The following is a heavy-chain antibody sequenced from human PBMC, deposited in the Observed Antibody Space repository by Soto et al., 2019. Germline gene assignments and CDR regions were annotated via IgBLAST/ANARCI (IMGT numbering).Heavy chain of an antibody. CDR1: GFTFSSYA. V-gene: IGHV3-23*01. J-gene: IGHJ4*02. CDR3: AKDPEYSSSSALDY. Sequence: EVQLLESGGGLVQPGGSLRLSCAACGFTFSSYAMSWVRQAPGKGLEWVSAISGSGGSTYYADSVKGRFTISRDNSKNTLYLQMNSLRAEDTAVYYCAKDPEYSSSSALDYWGQGTLVTVSS. CDR2: ISGSGGST. D-gene: IGHD6-6*01.